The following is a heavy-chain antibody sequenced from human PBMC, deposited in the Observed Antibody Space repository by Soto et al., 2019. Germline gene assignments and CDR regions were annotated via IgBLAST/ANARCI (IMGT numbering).Heavy chain of an antibody. J-gene: IGHJ6*02. CDR2: ISYDGSNK. CDR3: AGDRVYYYYYYGMDV. V-gene: IGHV3-30-3*01. Sequence: GGSLRLSCAASGFTFSSYAMHWVRQAPGKGLEWVAVISYDGSNKYYADSVKGRFTISRDNSKNTLYLQMNSLRAEDTAVYYCAGDRVYYYYYYGMDVWGQGTTVTVSS. CDR1: GFTFSSYA. D-gene: IGHD3-10*01.